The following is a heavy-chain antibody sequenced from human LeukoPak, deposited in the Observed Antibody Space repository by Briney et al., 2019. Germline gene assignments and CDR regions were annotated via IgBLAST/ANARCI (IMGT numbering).Heavy chain of an antibody. CDR3: AKAGRIGYDSYAH. V-gene: IGHV1-69*04. Sequence: SVKVSCKASGGTFSSYAFSWVRQAPGQGLEWMGKIIPILGLTKYAQNYQGRVTITADKSTSTAYMELSSLRFEDTALYYCAKAGRIGYDSYAHWGQGTLVTVSS. J-gene: IGHJ4*02. CDR2: IIPILGLT. CDR1: GGTFSSYA. D-gene: IGHD6-25*01.